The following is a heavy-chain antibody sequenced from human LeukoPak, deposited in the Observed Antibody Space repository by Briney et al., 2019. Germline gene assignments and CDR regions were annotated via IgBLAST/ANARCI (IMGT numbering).Heavy chain of an antibody. CDR3: ARATWGFFWFDP. J-gene: IGHJ5*02. Sequence: SETLSLTCTVSGGSISSYYWSWIRQPPGKGLEWLGCIDYRGSTNYNPSLKSRVTISVDTSKNQFSLRLSSVADADTAVYFCARATWGFFWFDPWGQGSLVTVSS. CDR2: IDYRGST. CDR1: GGSISSYY. D-gene: IGHD7-27*01. V-gene: IGHV4-59*01.